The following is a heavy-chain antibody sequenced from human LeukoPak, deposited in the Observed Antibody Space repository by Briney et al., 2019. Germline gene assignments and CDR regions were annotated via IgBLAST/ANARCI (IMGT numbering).Heavy chain of an antibody. D-gene: IGHD3-22*01. CDR2: INHSGST. V-gene: IGHV4-34*01. J-gene: IGHJ4*02. CDR3: ARRRTANYYDSSGYRVGGQFDY. CDR1: GGSISSYY. Sequence: PSETLSLTCTVSGGSISSYYWSWIRQPPGKGLEWIGEINHSGSTNYNPSLKSRVTISVDTSENQFSLKLSSVTAADTAVYYCARRRTANYYDSSGYRVGGQFDYWGQGTLVTVSS.